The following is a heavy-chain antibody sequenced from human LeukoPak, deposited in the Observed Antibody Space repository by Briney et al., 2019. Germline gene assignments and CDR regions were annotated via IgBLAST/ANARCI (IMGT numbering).Heavy chain of an antibody. CDR1: GFTFSSYS. J-gene: IGHJ3*02. CDR2: ISSSSSYI. CDR3: ARGCGGDCYSDAFDI. V-gene: IGHV3-21*01. D-gene: IGHD2-21*02. Sequence: PGGSLRLSCAASGFTFSSYSMNWVRQAPGKGLEWVSSISSSSSYIYYADSVKGRFTISRDNAKNSLYLQMNSLRAEDTAVYYCARGCGGDCYSDAFDIWGQGTMVTVSS.